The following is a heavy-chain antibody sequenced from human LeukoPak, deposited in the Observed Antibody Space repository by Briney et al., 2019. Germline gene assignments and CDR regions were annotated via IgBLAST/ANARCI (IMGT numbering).Heavy chain of an antibody. D-gene: IGHD6-19*01. CDR2: IIPILGIA. CDR3: ARDRGIAVAGTWFGDYYYYGMDV. V-gene: IGHV1-69*10. Sequence: ASVKVSCKASGGTFSSYTISWVRQAPGQGLEWMGWIIPILGIANYAQKFQGRVTITADKSTSTAYMELSSLRSEDTAVYYCARDRGIAVAGTWFGDYYYYGMDVRGQGTTVTVSS. CDR1: GGTFSSYT. J-gene: IGHJ6*02.